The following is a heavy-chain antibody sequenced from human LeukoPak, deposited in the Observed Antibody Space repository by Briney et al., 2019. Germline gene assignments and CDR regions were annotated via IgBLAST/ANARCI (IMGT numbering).Heavy chain of an antibody. V-gene: IGHV4-34*01. Sequence: SETLSLTCAVYGGSFTDYYWSWIRHLPGKGLEWIGEIHHRAGANYNPSLWGRVSISADTSKNQFSLHLTSVTAADTATFYCARGPVRDDGLTGISYYFGLDVWGHGTTVTVFS. CDR3: ARGPVRDDGLTGISYYFGLDV. CDR2: IHHRAGA. CDR1: GGSFTDYY. J-gene: IGHJ6*02. D-gene: IGHD2-21*02.